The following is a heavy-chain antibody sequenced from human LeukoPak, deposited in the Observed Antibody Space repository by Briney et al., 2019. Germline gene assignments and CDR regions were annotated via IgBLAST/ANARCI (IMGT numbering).Heavy chain of an antibody. J-gene: IGHJ4*02. CDR3: ASGPEYYYDSSGYYYLDY. D-gene: IGHD3-22*01. V-gene: IGHV3-53*01. CDR2: IYSGGST. CDR1: GFTFSSYA. Sequence: GGSLRLSCAVSGFTFSSYAVSWVRQAPGKGLEWVSVIYSGGSTYYADSVKGRFTISRDNSKNTLYLQMNSLRAEDTAVYYCASGPEYYYDSSGYYYLDYWGQGTLVTVSS.